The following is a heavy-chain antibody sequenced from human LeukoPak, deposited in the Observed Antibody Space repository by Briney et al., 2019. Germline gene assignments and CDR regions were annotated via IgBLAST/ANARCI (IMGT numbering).Heavy chain of an antibody. J-gene: IGHJ4*02. V-gene: IGHV3-23*01. CDR2: ISGFNT. CDR3: AKDVCTSPRCLLYFDS. Sequence: GGSLRLSCTTSGFAFSNYAMNWVRHAPGKGPEWVSGISGFNTYYADSVKGRFTIFRDNSKNVLYLQTDRLRAEDTAVYSCAKDVCTSPRCLLYFDSWGQGTLVTVSS. CDR1: GFAFSNYA. D-gene: IGHD2-8*01.